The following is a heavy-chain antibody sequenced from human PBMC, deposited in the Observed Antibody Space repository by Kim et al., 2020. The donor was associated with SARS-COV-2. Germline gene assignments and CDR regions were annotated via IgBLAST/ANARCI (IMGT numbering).Heavy chain of an antibody. D-gene: IGHD2-2*01. CDR2: IYPGDSDT. CDR1: GYSFTSYW. Sequence: GESLKISCKGSGYSFTSYWIGWVRQMPGKGLEWMGIIYPGDSDTRYSPSFQGQVTISADKSISTAYLQWSSLKASDTAMYYCASVSRNCSSTSCRSRGYYYYYGMDVWGQGTTVTVSS. CDR3: ASVSRNCSSTSCRSRGYYYYYGMDV. V-gene: IGHV5-51*01. J-gene: IGHJ6*02.